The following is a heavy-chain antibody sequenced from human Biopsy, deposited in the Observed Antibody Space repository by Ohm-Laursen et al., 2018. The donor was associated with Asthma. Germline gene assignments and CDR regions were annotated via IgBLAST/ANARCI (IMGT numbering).Heavy chain of an antibody. V-gene: IGHV4-39*01. CDR3: VRHQYSSSWSTFDY. Sequence: GTLSLTCAVYGGSFSSYYWGWIRPPPGKGMEWIGSMYHSGSPYYHPSLKSRATISVDTSKNQLSLKMSSVTAADTAVYFCVRHQYSSSWSTFDYWGQGALVTVSS. CDR1: GGSFSSYY. J-gene: IGHJ4*02. D-gene: IGHD3-22*01. CDR2: MYHSGSP.